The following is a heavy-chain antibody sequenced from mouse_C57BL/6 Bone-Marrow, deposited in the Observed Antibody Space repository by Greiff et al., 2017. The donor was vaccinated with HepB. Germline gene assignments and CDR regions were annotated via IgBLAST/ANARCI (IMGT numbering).Heavy chain of an antibody. J-gene: IGHJ3*01. V-gene: IGHV7-1*01. CDR3: ARDAGDLAWFAY. Sequence: EVQVVESGGGLVQSGRSLRLSCATSGFTFSDFYMEWVRQAPGKGLEWIAASRNKANDYTTEYSASVKGRFIVSRDTSQSILYLQMNALRAEDTAIYYCARDAGDLAWFAYWGQGTLVTVSA. D-gene: IGHD3-3*01. CDR1: GFTFSDFY. CDR2: SRNKANDYTT.